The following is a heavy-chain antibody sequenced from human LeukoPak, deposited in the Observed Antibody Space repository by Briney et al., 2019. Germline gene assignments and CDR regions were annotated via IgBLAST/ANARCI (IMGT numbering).Heavy chain of an antibody. CDR3: ARAMEYYDSSGYYMY. J-gene: IGHJ4*02. Sequence: ASVKVSCKVSGYTLTELSMHWVRQAPGQGLEWMGWINPNSGGTNYAQKFQGRVTMTRDTSISTAYMELSRLRSDDTAVYYCARAMEYYDSSGYYMYWGQGTLVTVSS. CDR2: INPNSGGT. CDR1: GYTLTELS. D-gene: IGHD3-22*01. V-gene: IGHV1-2*02.